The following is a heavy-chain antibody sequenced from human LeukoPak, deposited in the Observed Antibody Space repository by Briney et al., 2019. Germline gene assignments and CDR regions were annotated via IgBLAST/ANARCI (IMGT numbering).Heavy chain of an antibody. V-gene: IGHV3-73*01. D-gene: IGHD6-13*01. Sequence: PGGSLKLSCAASGFTFSGSAMHWVRQASGKGLEWVGRIRSRGNSYATAYSASGKGRLTISRDDSNNTAYMQMNSLKTEDTAVYYCTPYRDLGSSWYFWGQGTLVTVSS. CDR1: GFTFSGSA. CDR3: TPYRDLGSSWYF. J-gene: IGHJ4*02. CDR2: IRSRGNSYAT.